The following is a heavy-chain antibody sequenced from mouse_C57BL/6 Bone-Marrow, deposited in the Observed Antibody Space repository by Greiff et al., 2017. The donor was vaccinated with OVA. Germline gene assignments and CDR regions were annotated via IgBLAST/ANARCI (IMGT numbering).Heavy chain of an antibody. CDR1: GYTFTDYY. J-gene: IGHJ4*01. Sequence: EVQLQQSGPELVKPGASVKISCKASGYTFTDYYMNWVKQSHGKSLEWIGDINPNNGGTSYNQKFKGKATLTVDKSSITAYMELRSLTSEDSAVYYCARGGLHYYGSYYAMDYWGQGTSVTVSS. D-gene: IGHD1-1*01. CDR3: ARGGLHYYGSYYAMDY. CDR2: INPNNGGT. V-gene: IGHV1-26*01.